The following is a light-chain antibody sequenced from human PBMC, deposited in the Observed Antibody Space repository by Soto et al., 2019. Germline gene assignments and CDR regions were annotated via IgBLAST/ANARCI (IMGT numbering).Light chain of an antibody. Sequence: QPVLTQPPSASGTPGQRVTISCSGSSSNIGSNAVNWYQQLPGTAPTLLIYTDNQRPSGVPDRFSGSKSGTSASLAISGLQSEDEADYYCAAWDDSLIGRNWVFGGGTKVTVL. V-gene: IGLV1-44*01. CDR3: AAWDDSLIGRNWV. J-gene: IGLJ3*02. CDR2: TDN. CDR1: SSNIGSNA.